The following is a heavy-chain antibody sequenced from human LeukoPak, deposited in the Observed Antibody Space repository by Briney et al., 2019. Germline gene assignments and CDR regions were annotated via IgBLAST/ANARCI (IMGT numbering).Heavy chain of an antibody. V-gene: IGHV4-4*07. J-gene: IGHJ6*03. CDR2: IYISGSGST. CDR1: GGSISSYY. CDR3: AREKRVAVAGTYIYYYYMDV. Sequence: PSETLSLTCTVSGGSISSYYWSWIRQPAGKGLEWIGRIYISGSGSTNYNPSLKSRVTMSVDTSKNQFSLKLSSVTAADTAVYYCAREKRVAVAGTYIYYYYMDVWGNGTTVTISS. D-gene: IGHD6-19*01.